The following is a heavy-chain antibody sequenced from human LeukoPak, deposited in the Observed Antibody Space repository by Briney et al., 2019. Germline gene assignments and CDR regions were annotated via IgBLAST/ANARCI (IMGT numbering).Heavy chain of an antibody. J-gene: IGHJ4*02. CDR2: INPNSGGT. D-gene: IGHD3-9*01. CDR3: ARGDVLRYFDWSEGGRFDY. Sequence: ASVKVSCKASGYTFTGYYMHWVRQAPGQGLEWMGWINPNSGGTNYAQKFQGRVTMTRDTSISTAYMELSRLRSDDTAVYYCARGDVLRYFDWSEGGRFDYWGQGTLVTVSS. V-gene: IGHV1-2*02. CDR1: GYTFTGYY.